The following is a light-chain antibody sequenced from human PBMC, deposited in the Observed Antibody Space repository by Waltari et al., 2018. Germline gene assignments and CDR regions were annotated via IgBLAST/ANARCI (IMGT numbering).Light chain of an antibody. V-gene: IGKV3-20*01. J-gene: IGKJ1*01. CDR3: QQYDISPPWN. CDR1: QNVAGTY. Sequence: EIVLTQSPGTLSLSPGDRATLPCRASQNVAGTYLAWYQQKPCQAPRLRIYGASNRATCIPDRFTGSGSGTDFTLTISRLEPDDSAVYYCQQYDISPPWNFGQGTKVEI. CDR2: GAS.